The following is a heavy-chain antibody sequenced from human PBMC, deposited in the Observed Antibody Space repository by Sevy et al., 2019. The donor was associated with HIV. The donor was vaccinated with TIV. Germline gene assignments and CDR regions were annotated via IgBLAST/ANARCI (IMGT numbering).Heavy chain of an antibody. D-gene: IGHD2-8*01. J-gene: IGHJ4*02. Sequence: GESLKISCAASGFTFNIYSMSWVRQTPGKGLEWVETLSFGCGKINNANFVKGRFTMSRDDSKNAVYLQMNNLRVEDTAIYYCAREGCTKPHDYWGQGTLVTVSS. V-gene: IGHV3-23*01. CDR3: AREGCTKPHDY. CDR1: GFTFNIYS. CDR2: LSFGCGKI.